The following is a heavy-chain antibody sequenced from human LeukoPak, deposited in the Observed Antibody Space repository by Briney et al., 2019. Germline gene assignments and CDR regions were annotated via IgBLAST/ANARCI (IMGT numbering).Heavy chain of an antibody. J-gene: IGHJ4*02. D-gene: IGHD6-13*01. CDR3: ARPSSDWPQPRPFDY. CDR2: INYSGSNI. V-gene: IGHV3-48*04. Sequence: GGSLRLSCAASGFTFSTYSMNWVRQAPGKGLEWISDINYSGSNIYYADSVKGRFAVSRDNAKNSLYLQMNSLRAEDTAVYYCARPSSDWPQPRPFDYWGQGTLVTVSS. CDR1: GFTFSTYS.